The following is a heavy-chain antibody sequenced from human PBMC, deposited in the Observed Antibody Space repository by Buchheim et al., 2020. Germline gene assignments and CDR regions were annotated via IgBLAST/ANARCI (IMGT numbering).Heavy chain of an antibody. CDR3: ARDYTLGIVGATGDY. Sequence: QVQLVQSGAEVKKPGASVKVSCKASGYTFTGYYMHWVRQAPGQGLEWMGWINPNSGGTNYAQKFQGRVTMPRDTSISTAYTELSRLRSDDTAVYYCARDYTLGIVGATGDYWGQGTLDTVSS. CDR2: INPNSGGT. D-gene: IGHD1-26*01. CDR1: GYTFTGYY. J-gene: IGHJ4*02. V-gene: IGHV1-2*02.